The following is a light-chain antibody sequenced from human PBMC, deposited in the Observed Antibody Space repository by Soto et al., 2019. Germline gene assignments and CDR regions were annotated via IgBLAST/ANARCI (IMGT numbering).Light chain of an antibody. V-gene: IGKV1-17*01. CDR2: AAS. J-gene: IGKJ1*01. Sequence: DLPMTQSPSSLSASAGDRVTITCRASQGIRSDLGWYQQKPGKAPKRLIYAASSLQSGVPSRFSGSGSGTEFTLTISSLQPEDFATYYCLQNNSYPWTFGQGTKVEIK. CDR1: QGIRSD. CDR3: LQNNSYPWT.